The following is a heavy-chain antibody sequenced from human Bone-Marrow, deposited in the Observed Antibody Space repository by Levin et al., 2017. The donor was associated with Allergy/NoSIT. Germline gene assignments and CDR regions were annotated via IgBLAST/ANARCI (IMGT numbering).Heavy chain of an antibody. V-gene: IGHV3-53*01. CDR1: GFTVSTNY. CDR2: IYSGGST. J-gene: IGHJ2*01. CDR3: ARALVYDSSGYWWYFDL. Sequence: PGGSLRLSCAASGFTVSTNYMSWVRQAPGKGLEWVSIIYSGGSTYYADSVKGRFTISRDYSKNTVYLQMNSLRAEDTAVYYCARALVYDSSGYWWYFDLWGRGTLVTVSS. D-gene: IGHD3-22*01.